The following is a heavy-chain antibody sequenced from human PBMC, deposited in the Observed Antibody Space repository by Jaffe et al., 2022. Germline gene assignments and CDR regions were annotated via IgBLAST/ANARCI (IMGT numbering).Heavy chain of an antibody. V-gene: IGHV2-26*01. CDR2: IFSNDEK. D-gene: IGHD3-3*01. CDR1: GFSLSNARMG. Sequence: QVTLKESGPVLVKPTETLTLTCTVSGFSLSNARMGVSWIRQPPGKALEWLAHIFSNDEKSYSTSLKSRLTISKDTSKSQVVLTMTNMDPVDTATYYCARIPGFNFWSGSVQFWFDPWGQGTLVTVSS. CDR3: ARIPGFNFWSGSVQFWFDP. J-gene: IGHJ5*02.